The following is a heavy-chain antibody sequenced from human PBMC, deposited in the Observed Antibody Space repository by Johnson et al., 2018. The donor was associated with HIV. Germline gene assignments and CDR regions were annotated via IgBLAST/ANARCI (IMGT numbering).Heavy chain of an antibody. CDR3: ARGGSRTTIFGVDINMGAFDI. CDR1: GFTFSNFW. Sequence: VQLVESGGGLVQPGGSLRLSCAASGFTFSNFWMSWVRQAPGKGLEWVSVLYSGGSTYYVDSARGRFTISRDHAKNALYLQMSSLRAEDTAVYYCARGGSRTTIFGVDINMGAFDIWGQGTMVTVSS. V-gene: IGHV3-66*01. D-gene: IGHD3-3*01. CDR2: LYSGGST. J-gene: IGHJ3*02.